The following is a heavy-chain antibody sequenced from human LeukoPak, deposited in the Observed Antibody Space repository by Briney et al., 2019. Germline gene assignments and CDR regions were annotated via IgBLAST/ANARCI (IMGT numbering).Heavy chain of an antibody. J-gene: IGHJ4*02. Sequence: GGSLRLSCAASGFTFDDYAMHWVRQAPGKGLEWVSGISWNSGSMGYVDSVKGRFTISRDNTKNSLYLQMNSLRAEDTALYYCAKSLGGYSDLADYWGQGTLVTVSS. CDR1: GFTFDDYA. V-gene: IGHV3-9*01. CDR3: AKSLGGYSDLADY. D-gene: IGHD3-16*01. CDR2: ISWNSGSM.